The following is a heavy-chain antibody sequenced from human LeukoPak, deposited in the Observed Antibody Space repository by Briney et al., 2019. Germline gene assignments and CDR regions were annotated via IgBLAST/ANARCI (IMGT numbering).Heavy chain of an antibody. J-gene: IGHJ3*02. V-gene: IGHV3-53*01. Sequence: PGGSLRLSCAASGFTVSSNYMSRVRQAPGKGLEWVSVIYSGGSTYYADSVKGRFTISRDNSKNTLYLQMNSLRAEDTAVYYCARDRESPAFDIWGQGTMVTVSS. D-gene: IGHD3-10*01. CDR2: IYSGGST. CDR3: ARDRESPAFDI. CDR1: GFTVSSNY.